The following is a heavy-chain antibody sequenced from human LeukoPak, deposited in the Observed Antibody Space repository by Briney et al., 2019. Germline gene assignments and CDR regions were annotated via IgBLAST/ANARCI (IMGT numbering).Heavy chain of an antibody. CDR2: IIPIFGTA. CDR3: ARGSTPSYYYDSSGHFDY. V-gene: IGHV1-69*06. Sequence: SVKVSCKASGGTFSSYAISWVRQAPGQGLEWMGGIIPIFGTANYAQKFQGRVTITADKSTSTVYMELSSLRSEDTAVYYCARGSTPSYYYDSSGHFDYWGQGTLVTVSS. D-gene: IGHD3-22*01. CDR1: GGTFSSYA. J-gene: IGHJ4*02.